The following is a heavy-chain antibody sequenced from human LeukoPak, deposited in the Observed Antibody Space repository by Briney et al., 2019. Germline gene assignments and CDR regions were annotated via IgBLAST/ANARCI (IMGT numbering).Heavy chain of an antibody. J-gene: IGHJ6*03. CDR1: GDSISNYY. V-gene: IGHV4-59*01. Sequence: TSETLSLTCTVSGDSISNYYWSWIRQPPGKGLESIGYIYYSGSTNYNPSLKSRVTISVDRSKNQFSLKLSSVTAADTAVYYCARAKQQLVRGGYYYYYMDVWGKGTTVSVSS. D-gene: IGHD6-13*01. CDR3: ARAKQQLVRGGYYYYYMDV. CDR2: IYYSGST.